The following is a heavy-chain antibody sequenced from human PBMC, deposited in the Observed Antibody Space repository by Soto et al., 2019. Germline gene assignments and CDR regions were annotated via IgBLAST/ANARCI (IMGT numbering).Heavy chain of an antibody. CDR2: IYWNDDK. Sequence: SGPTLVNPTQTLTLTCTFSGFSLSTSGVGVGWIRQPPGKALEWLALIYWNDDKRYSPSLKSRLTITKDTSKNQVVLTMTNMDPVDTATYYCAHRVEGFLRLMSVSIDYRGKGTLVTGSS. V-gene: IGHV2-5*01. D-gene: IGHD2-8*01. CDR1: GFSLSTSGVG. J-gene: IGHJ4*02. CDR3: AHRVEGFLRLMSVSIDY.